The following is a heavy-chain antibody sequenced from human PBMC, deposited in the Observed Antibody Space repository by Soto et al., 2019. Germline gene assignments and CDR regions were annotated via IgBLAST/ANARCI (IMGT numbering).Heavy chain of an antibody. D-gene: IGHD3-10*01. V-gene: IGHV1-46*03. CDR1: GYTFTSYY. CDR3: ARDRAFYGSGSFGWFDP. J-gene: IGHJ5*02. Sequence: ASVKVSCKASGYTFTSYYMHWVRQAPGQGLEWMGIINPSGGSTSYAQKFQGRVTMTRDTSTSTVCMELNSLRSEDTAVYYCARDRAFYGSGSFGWFDPWGQGTLVTVSS. CDR2: INPSGGST.